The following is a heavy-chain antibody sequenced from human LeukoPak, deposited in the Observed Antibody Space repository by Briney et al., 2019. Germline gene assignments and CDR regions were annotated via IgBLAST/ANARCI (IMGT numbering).Heavy chain of an antibody. CDR1: GITFSTYV. CDR2: ISSAGST. CDR3: ATSRRTFWYFDL. V-gene: IGHV3-23*01. Sequence: GGSLRLSCAASGITFSTYVMNWVRRAPGKGLEWVSGISSAGSTYYADSVKGRFTISSDNSKNTLYLQMNGLRAEDTAVYYCATSRRTFWYFDLWGRGTLVDVS. J-gene: IGHJ2*01.